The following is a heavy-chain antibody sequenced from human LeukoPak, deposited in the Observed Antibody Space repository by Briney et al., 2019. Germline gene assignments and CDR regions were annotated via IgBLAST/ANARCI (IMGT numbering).Heavy chain of an antibody. Sequence: GRSLRPSCAASGFTFSDYYMSWIRQASGKGLEGVSYISGSSSYTNYADSVKGRFTISRDNAKNSLYLQMNSLRAEDTAVYYCARGPDHYYYGMDVWGQGTTVTVS. CDR3: ARGPDHYYYGMDV. V-gene: IGHV3-11*05. CDR1: GFTFSDYY. CDR2: ISGSSSYT. J-gene: IGHJ6*02. D-gene: IGHD1-14*01.